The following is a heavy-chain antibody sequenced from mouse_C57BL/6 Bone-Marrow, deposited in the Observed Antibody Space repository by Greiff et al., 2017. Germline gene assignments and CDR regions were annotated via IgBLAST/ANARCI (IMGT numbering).Heavy chain of an antibody. CDR2: IDPSDSDT. D-gene: IGHD1-1*01. CDR3: AREVYYGSSYYFDY. V-gene: IGHV1-69*01. J-gene: IGHJ2*01. Sequence: QVQLQQPGAELVMPGASVKLSCKASGYTFTSYWMHWVKQRPGQGLEWIGEIDPSDSDTNYNQKFKGKSTLTVDKSSSTAYMQLSSLTSEDSAVYYCAREVYYGSSYYFDYWGQGTTLTVSS. CDR1: GYTFTSYW.